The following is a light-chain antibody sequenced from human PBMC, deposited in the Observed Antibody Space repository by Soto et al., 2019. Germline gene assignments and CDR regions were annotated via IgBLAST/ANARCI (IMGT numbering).Light chain of an antibody. Sequence: SVLTQPLSASASPGQRVTISCSGGSSNIGSNTVAWYQHLPGTAPPRLIFTSGQRPSGVPGRSSGSNSGTSASLAISGLQSEDDGDYSCPALDNSLKGYVFGPGPKVTVL. CDR2: TSG. J-gene: IGLJ1*01. V-gene: IGLV1-44*01. CDR3: PALDNSLKGYV. CDR1: SSNIGSNT.